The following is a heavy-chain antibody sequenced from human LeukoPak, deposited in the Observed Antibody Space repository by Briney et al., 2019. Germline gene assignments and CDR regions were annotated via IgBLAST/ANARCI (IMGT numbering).Heavy chain of an antibody. CDR1: GYTFTCYY. Sequence: GASVKVSCKASGYTFTCYYMQWVRQAPGQGLEWMGWINPNSCGTNYAQKFQGRVTMTRDTSISTAYMELSRLRSDDTAVYYCARVGTRGVPAAMGYWGQGTLVTVSS. V-gene: IGHV1-2*02. J-gene: IGHJ4*02. CDR2: INPNSCGT. D-gene: IGHD2-2*01. CDR3: ARVGTRGVPAAMGY.